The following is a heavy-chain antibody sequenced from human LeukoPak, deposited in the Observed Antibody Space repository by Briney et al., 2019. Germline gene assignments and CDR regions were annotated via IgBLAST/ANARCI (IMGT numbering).Heavy chain of an antibody. CDR1: GFTFSNAW. J-gene: IGHJ4*02. D-gene: IGHD3-10*01. CDR3: TTGRNYGSGSYLAFTLFDY. Sequence: GGSLRLSCAASGFTFSNAWMSWVRQAAGKGMEWVGRIKSKTDGGTTDYAAPVKGRFTISRDDSKNTLYLQMNSLKTEDTAVYYCTTGRNYGSGSYLAFTLFDYWGQGTLVTVSS. V-gene: IGHV3-15*01. CDR2: IKSKTDGGTT.